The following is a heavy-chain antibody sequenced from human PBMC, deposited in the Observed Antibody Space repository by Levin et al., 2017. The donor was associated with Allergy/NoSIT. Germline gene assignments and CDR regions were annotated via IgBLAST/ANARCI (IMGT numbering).Heavy chain of an antibody. V-gene: IGHV3-53*01. Sequence: GESLKISCAASGFTVSSNYMSWVRQAPGKGLEWVSVIYSGGSTYYADSVKGRFTISRDNSKNTLYLQMNSLRAEDTAVYYCARVAVWGSYRYDYWGQGTLVTVSS. CDR3: ARVAVWGSYRYDY. D-gene: IGHD3-16*02. CDR1: GFTVSSNY. J-gene: IGHJ4*02. CDR2: IYSGGST.